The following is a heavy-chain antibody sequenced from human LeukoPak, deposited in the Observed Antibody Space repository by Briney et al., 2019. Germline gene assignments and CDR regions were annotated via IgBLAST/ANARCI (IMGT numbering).Heavy chain of an antibody. CDR1: GFAFSSFE. Sequence: GGSLRLSCAASGFAFSSFEMNWVRQAPGKGLEWVSYISGSASTIYYADSVKGRFTISRDNAKNSLYLQMNSLRAEDTAVYYCARDATDYYYGMDVWGQGTTVTVSS. J-gene: IGHJ6*02. V-gene: IGHV3-48*03. D-gene: IGHD2-15*01. CDR2: ISGSASTI. CDR3: ARDATDYYYGMDV.